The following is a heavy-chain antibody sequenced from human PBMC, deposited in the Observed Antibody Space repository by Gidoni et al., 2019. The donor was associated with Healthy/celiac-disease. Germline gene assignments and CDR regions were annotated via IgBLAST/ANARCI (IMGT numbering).Heavy chain of an antibody. V-gene: IGHV3-23*01. CDR2: SSGSGGST. J-gene: IGHJ4*02. CDR3: AKFPNYYDSSGYYDY. Sequence: EVQLLESGGGLVQSGGSLRLSCAASGFTFSSYAMSWVRQAPGKGLEWVSASSGSGGSTYYADSVKGRFTIARDNSKNTLYLQMNSLRAEDTAVYYCAKFPNYYDSSGYYDYWGQGTLVTVSA. CDR1: GFTFSSYA. D-gene: IGHD3-22*01.